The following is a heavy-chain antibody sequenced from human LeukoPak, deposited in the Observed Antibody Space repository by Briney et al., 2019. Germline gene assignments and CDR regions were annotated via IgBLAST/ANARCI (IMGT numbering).Heavy chain of an antibody. V-gene: IGHV4-34*01. CDR2: INHSGST. D-gene: IGHD3-9*01. CDR1: GGSFSGYY. J-gene: IGHJ5*02. Sequence: SETLSLTCAVYGGSFSGYYWSWIRQPPGKGLEWIGEINHSGSTNYNPSLKSRVTISVDTSKNQFSLKLSSVTAADMAVYYCASMAERITIFWGFDPWGQGTLVTVSS. CDR3: ASMAERITIFWGFDP.